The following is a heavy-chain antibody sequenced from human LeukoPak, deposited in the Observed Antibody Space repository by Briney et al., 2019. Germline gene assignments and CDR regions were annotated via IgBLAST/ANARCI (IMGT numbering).Heavy chain of an antibody. CDR3: ARLRWTVYYCYMDV. CDR1: GGSFSGYY. V-gene: IGHV4-34*01. D-gene: IGHD5-12*01. CDR2: INHSGST. J-gene: IGHJ6*03. Sequence: SETLSLTCAVYGGSFSGYYWSWIRQPPGKGLEWIGEINHSGSTNYNPSLKSRVTISVDTSKNQFSLKLSSVTAADTAVYYCARLRWTVYYCYMDVWGKGTTVTVSS.